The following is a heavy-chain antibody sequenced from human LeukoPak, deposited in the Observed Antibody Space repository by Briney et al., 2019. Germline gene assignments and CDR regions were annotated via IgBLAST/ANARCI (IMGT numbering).Heavy chain of an antibody. CDR3: ARLYYDSLDY. J-gene: IGHJ4*02. CDR2: VYHSGGA. D-gene: IGHD3-22*01. Sequence: SQTLSLTCTVSSGSISTGTYSWSWIRQPPGRGLEWLGYVYHSGGAYYNPSLKTPVTISIDRSKNQFSLKLSSVTAADTAVYYCARLYYDSLDYWGQGTLVTVSS. V-gene: IGHV4-30-2*01. CDR1: SGSISTGTYS.